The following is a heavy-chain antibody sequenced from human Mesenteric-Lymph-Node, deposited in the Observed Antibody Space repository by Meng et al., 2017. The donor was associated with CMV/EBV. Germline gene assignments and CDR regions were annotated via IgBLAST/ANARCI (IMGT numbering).Heavy chain of an antibody. V-gene: IGHV1-69*02. CDR2: IIPILGIA. J-gene: IGHJ5*02. CDR3: AGGIAAAGSRWFDP. CDR1: GGTFSSYT. Sequence: QVQLVHSGAEAKKPGSSVKVSCKASGGTFSSYTISWVRQAPGQGLEWMGRIIPILGIANYAQKFQGRVTITADKSTSTAYMELSSLRSEDTAVYYCAGGIAAAGSRWFDPWGQGTLVTVSS. D-gene: IGHD6-13*01.